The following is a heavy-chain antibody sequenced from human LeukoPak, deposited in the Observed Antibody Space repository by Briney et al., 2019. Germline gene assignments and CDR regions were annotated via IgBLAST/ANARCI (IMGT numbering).Heavy chain of an antibody. D-gene: IGHD5-18*01. V-gene: IGHV4-59*01. J-gene: IGHJ4*02. CDR2: IHYSGST. CDR1: GGSISPYY. Sequence: SETLSLTCTVSGGSISPYYWNWVRQPPGKGLEWIGYIHYSGSTNYNPSLKSRVTISVDTSKNRISLRLTSVTAADTAVCSCARFGYNYGLDYWGQGTLVTVSS. CDR3: ARFGYNYGLDY.